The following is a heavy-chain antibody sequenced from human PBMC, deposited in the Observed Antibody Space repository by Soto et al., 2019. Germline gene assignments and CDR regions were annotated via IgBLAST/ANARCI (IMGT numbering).Heavy chain of an antibody. V-gene: IGHV3-33*06. CDR3: AKVKLDYYDSSGLFDY. CDR1: GFTFCSYG. Sequence: GGSLRLSCAASGFTFCSYGMHGVRQAPGKGLEWVAVIWYDGSNKYYADSVKGRFTISRDNSKNTLYLQMNSLRAEDTAVYYCAKVKLDYYDSSGLFDYWGQGTLVTVSS. D-gene: IGHD3-22*01. CDR2: IWYDGSNK. J-gene: IGHJ4*02.